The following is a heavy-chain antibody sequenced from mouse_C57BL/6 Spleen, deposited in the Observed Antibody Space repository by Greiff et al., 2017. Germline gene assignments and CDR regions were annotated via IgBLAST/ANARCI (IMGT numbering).Heavy chain of an antibody. V-gene: IGHV1-84*01. Sequence: QVQLQQSGPELVKPGASVKISCKASGYTFTDYYINWVKQRPGQGLEWIGWIYPGSGNTKYNEKFKGKATLTVDTSSSTAYMPLSSLTSEASAVYFCARSDDYGSSLYWYFDVWGTGTTVTVSA. CDR3: ARSDDYGSSLYWYFDV. CDR1: GYTFTDYY. D-gene: IGHD1-1*01. CDR2: IYPGSGNT. J-gene: IGHJ1*03.